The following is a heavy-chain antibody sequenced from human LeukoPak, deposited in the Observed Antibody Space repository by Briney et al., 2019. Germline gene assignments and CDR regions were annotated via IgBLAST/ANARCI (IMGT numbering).Heavy chain of an antibody. D-gene: IGHD6-19*01. Sequence: GGSLRLSCAASGFTFSDYYMSWIRQAPGKGLEWVSAISGSGGSTYYADSVKGRFTISRDNSKNTLYLQMNSLRAEDTAVYYCAKVRIAVAAIPADAFDIWGQGTMVTVSS. J-gene: IGHJ3*02. CDR2: ISGSGGST. V-gene: IGHV3-23*01. CDR1: GFTFSDYY. CDR3: AKVRIAVAAIPADAFDI.